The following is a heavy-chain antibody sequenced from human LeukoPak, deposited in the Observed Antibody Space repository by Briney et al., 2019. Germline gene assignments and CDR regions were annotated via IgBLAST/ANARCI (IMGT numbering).Heavy chain of an antibody. J-gene: IGHJ4*02. CDR1: GGSFSGYY. CDR3: ARGITMVRRALGY. Sequence: PSETLSLTCAVYGGSFSGYYWSWIRQPPGKGLEWIGEINHSGSTNYNPSLKSRVTMSVDTSKNQFSLKLSSVTAADTAVYYCARGITMVRRALGYWGQGTLVTVSS. CDR2: INHSGST. V-gene: IGHV4-34*01. D-gene: IGHD3-10*01.